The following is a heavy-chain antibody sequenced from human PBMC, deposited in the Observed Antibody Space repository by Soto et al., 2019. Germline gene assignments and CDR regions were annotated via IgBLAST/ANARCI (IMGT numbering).Heavy chain of an antibody. D-gene: IGHD2-15*01. CDR1: GYTFNRYG. CDR3: ARGGYCSSGSCALYSHDYFGMDV. V-gene: IGHV1-18*01. J-gene: IGHJ6*02. CDR2: ISGCHEKT. Sequence: QVQLVQSGAEVKKPGASVKLSCKASGYTFNRYGISWVRQAPGQGPEGVGWISGCHEKTNYAHNFQGRVTMTTDTSKTAAYMESMSLTSDDTAVYFCARGGYCSSGSCALYSHDYFGMDVWGQGTTVTVSS.